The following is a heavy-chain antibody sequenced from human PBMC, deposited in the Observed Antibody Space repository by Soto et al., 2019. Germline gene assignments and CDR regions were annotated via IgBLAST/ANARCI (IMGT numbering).Heavy chain of an antibody. CDR1: GGSFSGYY. D-gene: IGHD3-10*01. CDR2: INHSGST. Sequence: QVQLQQWGAGLLKPSETLSLTCAVYGGSFSGYYWSWIRQPPGKGLEWIGEINHSGSTNYNPSLKSGVTISVDTSKNQFSLKLSSVTAADTAVYYCARDGYYYGSGSYGWFDPWGQGTLVTVSS. V-gene: IGHV4-34*01. CDR3: ARDGYYYGSGSYGWFDP. J-gene: IGHJ5*02.